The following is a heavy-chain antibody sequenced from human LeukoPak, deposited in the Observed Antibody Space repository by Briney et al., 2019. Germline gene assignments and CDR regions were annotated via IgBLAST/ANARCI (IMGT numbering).Heavy chain of an antibody. V-gene: IGHV3-11*01. CDR2: ISSSGSTV. D-gene: IGHD6-19*01. CDR3: ARDLGSGSFDY. J-gene: IGHJ4*02. CDR1: GFTFSDYY. Sequence: PGGSLRLSCAASGFTFSDYYMSWIRQAPGKGPEWVSYISSSGSTVYYADSVKGRFTISRDNAKNSLYLQVNSLRAEDTAVYYCARDLGSGSFDYWGQGTLVTVSS.